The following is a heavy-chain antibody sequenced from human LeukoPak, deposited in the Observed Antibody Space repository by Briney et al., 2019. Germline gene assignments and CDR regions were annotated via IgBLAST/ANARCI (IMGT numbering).Heavy chain of an antibody. Sequence: ASVKVSCKASGYTFTSYYMHWVRQAPGQGLEWMGIINPSGGSTSYAQKFQGRVTMTRDTSTSTVYMELSSLRSEDTAEYYCARSSSRQYFQHWGQGTLVTVSS. CDR2: INPSGGST. CDR1: GYTFTSYY. V-gene: IGHV1-46*03. CDR3: ARSSSRQYFQH. J-gene: IGHJ1*01. D-gene: IGHD6-13*01.